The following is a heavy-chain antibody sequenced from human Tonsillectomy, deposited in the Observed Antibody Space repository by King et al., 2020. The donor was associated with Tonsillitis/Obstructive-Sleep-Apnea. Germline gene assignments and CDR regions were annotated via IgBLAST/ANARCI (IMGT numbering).Heavy chain of an antibody. CDR2: ISYDGSNK. V-gene: IGHV3-30*03. CDR1: GFTFSSYG. CDR3: NLSNYDFWSGYHSSYYYYGMDV. Sequence: VQLVESGGGVVQPGRSLRLSCAASGFTFSSYGMHWVRQAPGKGLEWVAVISYDGSNKYYADSVKGRFTISRDNSKNTLYLQMNSLRAEDTAVYYANLSNYDFWSGYHSSYYYYGMDVWGQGTTVTVSS. D-gene: IGHD3-3*01. J-gene: IGHJ6*02.